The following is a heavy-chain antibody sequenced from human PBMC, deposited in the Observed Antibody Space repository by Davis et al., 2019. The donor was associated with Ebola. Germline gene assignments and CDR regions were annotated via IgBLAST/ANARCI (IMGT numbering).Heavy chain of an antibody. V-gene: IGHV3-15*01. J-gene: IGHJ4*02. CDR2: IKSKTDGGTT. D-gene: IGHD1-7*01. CDR3: VEDWNYDNIFDY. Sequence: GESLKISCAASGFTVSNAWMSWVRQAPGKGLEWVGRIKSKTDGGTTDYAAPAKGRFTISRDDSKNTLYLQMNSLNTEDTAVYYCVEDWNYDNIFDYWGQGTLVTVSS. CDR1: GFTVSNAW.